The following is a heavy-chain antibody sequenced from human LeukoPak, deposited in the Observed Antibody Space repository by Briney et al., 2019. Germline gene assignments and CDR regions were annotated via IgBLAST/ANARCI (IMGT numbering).Heavy chain of an antibody. CDR3: AKLVVRQWPEDY. V-gene: IGHV3-30*18. D-gene: IGHD2-21*01. J-gene: IGHJ4*02. Sequence: GGSLRLSCAASGFTFSSYGMHWVRQAPGKGLEWVAVISYDGSNKYYADSVKGRFTISRDNSKNTLYLQMNSLRADDTAVYYCAKLVVRQWPEDYWGQGTLVTVSS. CDR1: GFTFSSYG. CDR2: ISYDGSNK.